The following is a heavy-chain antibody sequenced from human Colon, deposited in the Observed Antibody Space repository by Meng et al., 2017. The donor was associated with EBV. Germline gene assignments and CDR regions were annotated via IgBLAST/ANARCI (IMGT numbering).Heavy chain of an antibody. J-gene: IGHJ4*02. CDR2: IYRTGDA. Sequence: QMQVAGRRVVRPSGTRYLTSAVPGGSIRSVDWWSWVRQPTGKGLEWIGEIYRTGDANYNPSLNSRVSISIDKAKNHFSLILNSVTAADTAMYYCARDNDITLIQGGGFGYWGPGTLVTVSS. D-gene: IGHD3-10*01. V-gene: IGHV4-4*02. CDR3: ARDNDITLIQGGGFGY. CDR1: GGSIRSVDW.